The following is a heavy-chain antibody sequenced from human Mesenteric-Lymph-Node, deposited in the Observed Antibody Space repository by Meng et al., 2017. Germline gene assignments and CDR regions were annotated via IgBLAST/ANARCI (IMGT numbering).Heavy chain of an antibody. D-gene: IGHD6-19*01. CDR1: GGSVSSGGYY. V-gene: IGHV4-31*03. Sequence: QGQLQAPGPGLVKPSPTLSLTCTVSGGSVSSGGYYWTWIRQHPGKGLEWFGHIYYSGSTFYNPSLKRRVIISIDTSKNQFSLNLRSVTAADTAVYYCARVSSGWDYFDYWGQGTLVTVSS. CDR2: IYYSGST. CDR3: ARVSSGWDYFDY. J-gene: IGHJ4*02.